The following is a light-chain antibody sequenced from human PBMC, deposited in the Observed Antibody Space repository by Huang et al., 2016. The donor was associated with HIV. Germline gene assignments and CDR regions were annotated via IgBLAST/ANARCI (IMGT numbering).Light chain of an antibody. CDR3: QQSYTTPFT. CDR1: QSISSY. Sequence: DIQVTQSPSSLSASVGHRVSITCRASQSISSYLNWYQHKPGKAPKLLSSAASSLQSGVPARFSGSVSGTDFTLTISSLQPEDFATYYCQQSYTTPFTFGQGTRLEIK. V-gene: IGKV1-39*01. CDR2: AAS. J-gene: IGKJ5*01.